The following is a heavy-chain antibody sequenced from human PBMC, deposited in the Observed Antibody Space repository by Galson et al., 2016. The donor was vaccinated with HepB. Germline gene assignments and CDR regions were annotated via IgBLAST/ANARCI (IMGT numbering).Heavy chain of an antibody. CDR3: ARGYSSSWYLYYFDY. CDR1: GLTFSNYG. D-gene: IGHD6-13*01. CDR2: IWYDGSNK. V-gene: IGHV3-33*01. J-gene: IGHJ4*02. Sequence: SLRLSCAASGLTFSNYGMHWVRQAPGKGLEWVAVIWYDGSNKYYADSVKDRFTISRDNSKNTLYLQMNSLRAEDTAVYYCARGYSSSWYLYYFDYWGQGTLVTVSS.